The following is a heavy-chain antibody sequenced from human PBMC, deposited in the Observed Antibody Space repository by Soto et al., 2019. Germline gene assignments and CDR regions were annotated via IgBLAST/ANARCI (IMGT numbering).Heavy chain of an antibody. J-gene: IGHJ4*02. CDR1: GYSFTSYW. CDR2: IYPGDSDT. Sequence: PGESLKISCKGSGYSFTSYWIGWVRQMPGKGLEWMGIIYPGDSDTRYSPSFQGQVTISADKSISTAYLQWSSLKASDTAMYYCARREYSGYDYRSHFDYWGQGTLVTVS. CDR3: ARREYSGYDYRSHFDY. V-gene: IGHV5-51*01. D-gene: IGHD5-12*01.